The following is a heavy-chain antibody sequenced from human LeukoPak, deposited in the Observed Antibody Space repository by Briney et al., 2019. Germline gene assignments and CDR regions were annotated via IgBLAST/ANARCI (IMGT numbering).Heavy chain of an antibody. Sequence: GDSVKVSCKASGYTFTNYYIHWVRQAPGQGLEWMAWINPKSGDTNYLQQVQGRFTMTRGTSISTAYMELTSLRSDDTAVYYCTRGPNVYGSGRSWFDPWGQGTLVIVSS. J-gene: IGHJ5*02. D-gene: IGHD3-10*01. CDR1: GYTFTNYY. CDR2: INPKSGDT. CDR3: TRGPNVYGSGRSWFDP. V-gene: IGHV1-2*02.